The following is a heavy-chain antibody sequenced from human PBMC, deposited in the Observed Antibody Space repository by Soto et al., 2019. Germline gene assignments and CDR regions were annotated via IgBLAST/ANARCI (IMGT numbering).Heavy chain of an antibody. V-gene: IGHV3-74*01. CDR1: GFTFSSYW. D-gene: IGHD3-3*01. Sequence: EVQLVESGGGLVQPGGSLRLSCAASGFTFSSYWMHWVRQAPGKGLVWVSRINSDGSSTSYADSVKGRFTISRDNAKNTLYLQMNSLRAEDTAVYYCARGDYDFWSGYYPHIYYYYYMDVWGKGTTVTVSS. J-gene: IGHJ6*03. CDR2: INSDGSST. CDR3: ARGDYDFWSGYYPHIYYYYYMDV.